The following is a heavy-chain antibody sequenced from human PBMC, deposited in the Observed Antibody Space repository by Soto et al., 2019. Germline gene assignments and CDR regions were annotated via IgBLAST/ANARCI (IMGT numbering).Heavy chain of an antibody. V-gene: IGHV3-30-3*01. CDR2: ISYDGSNK. Sequence: GGSLRLSCAASGFTFSSYAMHWVRQAPGKGLEWVAVISYDGSNKYYADSVKGQFTISRDNSKNTLYLQMNSLRAEDTAVYYCATDYMKTTVTTFDYWGQGTLVTVSS. CDR1: GFTFSSYA. J-gene: IGHJ4*02. CDR3: ATDYMKTTVTTFDY. D-gene: IGHD4-17*01.